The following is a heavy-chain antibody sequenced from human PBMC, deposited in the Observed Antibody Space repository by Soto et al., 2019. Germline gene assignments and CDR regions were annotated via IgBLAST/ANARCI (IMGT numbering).Heavy chain of an antibody. V-gene: IGHV3-21*01. J-gene: IGHJ4*02. CDR1: GFTFSSYS. Sequence: EVQLVESGGGLVKPGGSLRLSCAASGFTFSSYSMNWVRQAPGKGLEWVSSISSSSSYIYYADSVKGRFTISRDNAKNSLYLQSNRLRAEDTAVYYCANEAGELSTRSFDYWGQATLVTVSS. CDR2: ISSSSSYI. CDR3: ANEAGELSTRSFDY. D-gene: IGHD3-16*02.